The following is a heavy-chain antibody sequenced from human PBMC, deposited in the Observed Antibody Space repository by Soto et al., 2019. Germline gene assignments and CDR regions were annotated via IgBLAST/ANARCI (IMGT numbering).Heavy chain of an antibody. CDR2: ISAYNGNT. CDR1: GYTFTSYG. D-gene: IGHD3-10*01. Sequence: GASVKVSCKASGYTFTSYGISWVRQAPGQGLEWMGWISAYNGNTNYAQKLQGRVTMTTDTSTSTAYMELRSLRSDDPAVYYCARDENYYGSGPEDDAFDIWGQGTMVTVSS. CDR3: ARDENYYGSGPEDDAFDI. J-gene: IGHJ3*02. V-gene: IGHV1-18*01.